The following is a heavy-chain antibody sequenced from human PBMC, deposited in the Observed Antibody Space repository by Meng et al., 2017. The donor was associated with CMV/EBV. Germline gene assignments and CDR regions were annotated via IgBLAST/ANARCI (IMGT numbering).Heavy chain of an antibody. J-gene: IGHJ4*02. CDR1: GFTFSSYS. D-gene: IGHD6-6*01. CDR3: ARGLAARPWDY. Sequence: GESLKISCEASGFTFSSYSMNWVRQAPGKGLEWVSYISSSSSTIYYADSVKGRFTISRDNAKNSLYLQMNSLRAEDTAVYYCARGLAARPWDYWGQGTLVTVSS. CDR2: ISSSSSTI. V-gene: IGHV3-48*04.